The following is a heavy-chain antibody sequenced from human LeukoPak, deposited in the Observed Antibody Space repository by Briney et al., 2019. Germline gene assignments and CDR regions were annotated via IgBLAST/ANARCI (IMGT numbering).Heavy chain of an antibody. CDR3: ANDRGKMTTHWFDP. CDR1: GFTFSSYA. Sequence: GGSLRLSCAASGFTFSSYAMNWVRQAPGKWLEWVSTISGSGGSTYYADSVKGRFTISRDNSKNTLYLQMNSLRAEDTAVYYRANDRGKMTTHWFDPWGQGTLVTVSS. J-gene: IGHJ5*02. CDR2: ISGSGGST. V-gene: IGHV3-23*01. D-gene: IGHD4-11*01.